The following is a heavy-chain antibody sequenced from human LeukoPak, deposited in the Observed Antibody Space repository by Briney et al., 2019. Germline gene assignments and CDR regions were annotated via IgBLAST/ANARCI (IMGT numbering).Heavy chain of an antibody. J-gene: IGHJ4*02. CDR1: GGSISNYY. D-gene: IGHD3-10*01. V-gene: IGHV4-59*01. CDR2: IYYTGST. CDR3: ARIDFGSGSYFDY. Sequence: SETLSLTCSVSGGSISNYYRSWIRQPPGKGLEWIGYIYYTGSTNYYPSLKSRVTISIGTSNNQFSLNLSSVTAADTAVYYCARIDFGSGSYFDYWGQGTLVTVSS.